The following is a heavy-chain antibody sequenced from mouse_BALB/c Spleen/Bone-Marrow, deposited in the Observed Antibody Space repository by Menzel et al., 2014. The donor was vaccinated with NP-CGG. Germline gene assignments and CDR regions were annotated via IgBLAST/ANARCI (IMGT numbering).Heavy chain of an antibody. Sequence: ELQLQQSGAELVKPGASEKISFKTSGYTFTDYTIHWVKQSPGKSLEWIGNINPNIGSTTYNQKFKGKAASSLDKSSRTAYMELRSLTAEDSAVYYCTRGRFAYWGQGTLVTVPA. CDR1: GYTFTDYT. V-gene: IGHV1-22*01. J-gene: IGHJ3*01. CDR2: INPNIGST. CDR3: TRGRFAY.